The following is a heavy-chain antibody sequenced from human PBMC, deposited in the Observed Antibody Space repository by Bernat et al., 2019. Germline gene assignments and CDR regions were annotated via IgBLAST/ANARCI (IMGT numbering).Heavy chain of an antibody. CDR1: GFTFSSYG. J-gene: IGHJ6*02. CDR2: IWYDGSNK. CDR3: ARDRSRGLATVGEHYYYGMDV. Sequence: QVQLVESGGGVVQPGRSLRLSCAASGFTFSSYGMHWVRQAPGKGLEWVAVIWYDGSNKYYADPVKGRFTISRDNSKNTLYLQMNSLRAEDTAVYYCARDRSRGLATVGEHYYYGMDVWGQGTTVTVSS. V-gene: IGHV3-33*01. D-gene: IGHD1-26*01.